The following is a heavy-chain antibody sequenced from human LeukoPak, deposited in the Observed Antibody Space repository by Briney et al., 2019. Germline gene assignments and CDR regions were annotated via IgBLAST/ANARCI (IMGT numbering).Heavy chain of an antibody. V-gene: IGHV3-23*01. Sequence: GGSLRLSCAASGFTFSSYAMSWVRQAPGKGLEWVSAISGSGGSTYYADSVKGRFTISRDNSKNTLYLQMNSLRAEDTAVYYCAKEEWLVLSRYGMDVWGQGTTVTVFS. CDR2: ISGSGGST. D-gene: IGHD6-19*01. J-gene: IGHJ6*02. CDR1: GFTFSSYA. CDR3: AKEEWLVLSRYGMDV.